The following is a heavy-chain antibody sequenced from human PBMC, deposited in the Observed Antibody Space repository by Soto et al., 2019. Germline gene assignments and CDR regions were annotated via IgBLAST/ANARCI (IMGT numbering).Heavy chain of an antibody. Sequence: SGPTLVNPTQTLTLTCTFSGFSLTTNRVAVGWIRQPPGKALEWLALIYGNDDKEYSPSLKSRLTIIKDTSKNQVALTVPNMDPVDTATYYCAHRPYYYYDSSGYYCHWCQGTLVTVSS. D-gene: IGHD3-22*01. V-gene: IGHV2-5*01. J-gene: IGHJ4*02. CDR2: IYGNDDK. CDR3: AHRPYYYYDSSGYYCH. CDR1: GFSLTTNRVA.